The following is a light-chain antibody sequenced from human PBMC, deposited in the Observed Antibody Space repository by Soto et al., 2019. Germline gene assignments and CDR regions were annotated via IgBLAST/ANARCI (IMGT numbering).Light chain of an antibody. V-gene: IGKV1-5*03. CDR2: KAS. J-gene: IGKJ1*01. CDR1: QNVDVW. Sequence: DIQMTQFPSTLSASVGDRVTITCRASQNVDVWLAWYQQKPGKAPKLLIYKASSLESGVPSRFSGSGSGTEFTLTISSLQPDDFATYYCQHYNSYSETFGQGTKVDIK. CDR3: QHYNSYSET.